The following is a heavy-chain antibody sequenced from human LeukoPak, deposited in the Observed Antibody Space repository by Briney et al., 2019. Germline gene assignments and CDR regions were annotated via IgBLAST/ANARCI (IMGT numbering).Heavy chain of an antibody. CDR2: IYSDGNT. Sequence: GSLRLSCAVSGFTVSSIYMSWVRQAPGKGLEWVSSIYSDGNTYYADSVKGRFTISRDSSRNTLYLQINSLRVEDSAVYYCAGDTHSSSWYDHWGQGTLVTVSS. CDR3: AGDTHSSSWYDH. V-gene: IGHV3-53*01. J-gene: IGHJ5*02. CDR1: GFTVSSIY. D-gene: IGHD6-13*01.